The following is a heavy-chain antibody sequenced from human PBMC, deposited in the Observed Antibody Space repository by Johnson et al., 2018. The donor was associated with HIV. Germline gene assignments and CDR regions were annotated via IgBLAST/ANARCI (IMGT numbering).Heavy chain of an antibody. V-gene: IGHV3-66*02. CDR1: GITVNTNY. CDR2: IFSVGNT. Sequence: MLLVESGGGLVQSGESLRLSCAASGITVNTNYMSWVRRAPGKGLEWVSVIFSVGNTYYADSVKGRFTISRDNSRNMLYLQMGRLRVEDMAVYYCARDVASVYGSGDHAFDIWGQGTMVTVSS. D-gene: IGHD3-10*01. CDR3: ARDVASVYGSGDHAFDI. J-gene: IGHJ3*02.